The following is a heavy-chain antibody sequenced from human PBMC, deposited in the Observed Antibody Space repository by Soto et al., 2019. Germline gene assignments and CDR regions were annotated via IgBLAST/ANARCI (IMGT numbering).Heavy chain of an antibody. D-gene: IGHD3-3*01. V-gene: IGHV3-64D*08. J-gene: IGHJ6*02. CDR2: ISSNGGST. Sequence: GVSLRLSCSASGFTFSSYAMHWVRQAPGKGLEFVSAISSNGGSTYYADSVKGRFTISRDNSKNTLYLQMSSLRAEDTAVYYWVKGDFWSGYYTHYYYYGMDVWGQGTTVTVSS. CDR1: GFTFSSYA. CDR3: VKGDFWSGYYTHYYYYGMDV.